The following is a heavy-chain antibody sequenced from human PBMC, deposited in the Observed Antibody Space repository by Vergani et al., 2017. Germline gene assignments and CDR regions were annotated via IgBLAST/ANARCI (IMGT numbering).Heavy chain of an antibody. Sequence: QVQLQESGPGLVKPSETLSLTCTVSGGSISSYYWSWIRQPPGKGLEWIGYIYYSGSTNYNPSLKSRVTISVDTSKNQFSLKLSSVTAADTAVYYCARLGYFRSTSCPGDAFDIWGQGTMVTVSS. CDR2: IYYSGST. V-gene: IGHV4-59*01. CDR1: GGSISSYY. CDR3: ARLGYFRSTSCPGDAFDI. D-gene: IGHD2-2*01. J-gene: IGHJ3*02.